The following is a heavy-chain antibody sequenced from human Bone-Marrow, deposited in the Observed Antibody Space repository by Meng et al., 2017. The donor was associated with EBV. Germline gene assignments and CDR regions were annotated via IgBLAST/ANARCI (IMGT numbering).Heavy chain of an antibody. CDR3: ATWNNNGWYYGY. CDR1: GGSFSGSD. J-gene: IGHJ4*01. V-gene: IGHV4-34*01. CDR2: INLGGNT. Sequence: VQLQQWGAGLLKPSETLSLTCAVYGGSFSGSDWSWIRQPPGKGLEWIGEINLGGNTNYNPSLKSRVSISVDTSKNHFSLKVNSVTAADTAVYYCATWNNNGWYYGYWGQGTLVTVSS. D-gene: IGHD6-19*01.